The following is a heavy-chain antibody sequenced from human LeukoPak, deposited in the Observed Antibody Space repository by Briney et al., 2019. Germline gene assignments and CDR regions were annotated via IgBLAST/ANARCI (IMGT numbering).Heavy chain of an antibody. CDR3: ARGSGSRIYDY. CDR1: GFTFNSYS. CDR2: ITSGSTYI. J-gene: IGHJ4*02. D-gene: IGHD3-10*01. Sequence: GGSLRLSCAASGFTFNSYSMNWVRQAPGKGLEWVSSITSGSTYIYYADSVKGRFTISRDNAKNSLYLQMNSLRAEDTAVYYCARGSGSRIYDYWGQGTLVTVSS. V-gene: IGHV3-21*01.